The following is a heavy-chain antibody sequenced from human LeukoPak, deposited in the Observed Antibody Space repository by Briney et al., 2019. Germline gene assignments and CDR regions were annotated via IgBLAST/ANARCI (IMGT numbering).Heavy chain of an antibody. V-gene: IGHV6-1*01. D-gene: IGHD3-9*01. Sequence: SHTLALTCSISGDSVSSNSAAWNWIRQSPSRSLEWLGRTYYRSKWYNDYAVSVKSRITINPDTSKNQFSLQLNSVTPEDTAVYFFSKQKAAYDILTGYGFDPWGQGTLVTVSS. CDR1: GDSVSSNSAA. J-gene: IGHJ5*02. CDR3: SKQKAAYDILTGYGFDP. CDR2: TYYRSKWYN.